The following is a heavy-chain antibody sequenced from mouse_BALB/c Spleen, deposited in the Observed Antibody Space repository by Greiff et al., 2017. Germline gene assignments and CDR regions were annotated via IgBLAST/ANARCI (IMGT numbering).Heavy chain of an antibody. CDR3: ARSLLLDY. J-gene: IGHJ2*01. CDR1: GYTFTSYW. D-gene: IGHD1-2*01. V-gene: IGHV1-7*01. Sequence: VQLQESGAELAKPGASVKMSCKASGYTFTSYWMHWVKQRPGQGLEWIGYINPSTGYTEYNQKFKDKATLTADKSSSTAYMQLSSLTSEDSAVYYCARSLLLDYWGQGTTLTVSS. CDR2: INPSTGYT.